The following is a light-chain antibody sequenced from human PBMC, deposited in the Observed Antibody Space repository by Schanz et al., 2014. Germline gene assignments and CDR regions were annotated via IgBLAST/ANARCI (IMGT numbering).Light chain of an antibody. CDR2: RAS. CDR1: ESISNSY. V-gene: IGKV3D-20*02. J-gene: IGKJ1*01. Sequence: EIVLTQFPGTLSFSPGERATLSCRASESISNSYLAWYQQKPGQAPRLLIYRASSRATGIPDRFSGSGSGTDFTLTISRLEPEDFAVYYCQQRNNWPPWTFGQGTKVEIK. CDR3: QQRNNWPPWT.